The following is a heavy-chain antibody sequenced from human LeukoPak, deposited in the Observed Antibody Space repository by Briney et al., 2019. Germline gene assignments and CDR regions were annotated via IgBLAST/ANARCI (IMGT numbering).Heavy chain of an antibody. J-gene: IGHJ4*02. V-gene: IGHV3-48*03. D-gene: IGHD3-3*01. CDR3: ARDITIFGVGFDY. Sequence: GGSLRLSCAASGFTFSSYEMNWVRQAPGKGLEWVSYISGSGRTIYYADSVKGRSTISRDNAKNSLYLQMNSLRAEDTAVYYCARDITIFGVGFDYWGQGTLVTVSS. CDR2: ISGSGRTI. CDR1: GFTFSSYE.